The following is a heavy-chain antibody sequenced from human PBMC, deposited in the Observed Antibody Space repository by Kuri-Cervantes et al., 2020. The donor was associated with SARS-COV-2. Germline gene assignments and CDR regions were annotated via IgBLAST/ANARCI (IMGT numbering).Heavy chain of an antibody. V-gene: IGHV4-39*01. CDR1: SGSISSSSYY. CDR2: IYYSGST. Sequence: SETLSLTCTVSSGSISSSSYYWGWIRQPPGKGLEWIGSIYYSGSTYYNPSLKSRVTISVDTSKNQFSLKLSSVTAADTAVYYCARHEVLITFGGVIVSYFDYWGQGTLVPVSS. CDR3: ARHEVLITFGGVIVSYFDY. D-gene: IGHD3-16*02. J-gene: IGHJ4*02.